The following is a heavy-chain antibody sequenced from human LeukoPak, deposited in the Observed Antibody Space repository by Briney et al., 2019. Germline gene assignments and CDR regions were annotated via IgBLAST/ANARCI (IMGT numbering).Heavy chain of an antibody. CDR1: GFTFSSYA. CDR3: ARMVREVDY. CDR2: ISGSGGYT. V-gene: IGHV3-23*01. J-gene: IGHJ4*02. D-gene: IGHD3-10*01. Sequence: PGGSLRLSCAASGFTFSSYAMSWVRQAPGKGLEWVSGISGSGGYTYYADSVKGRFTISRDNSKNTMYLQMNSLRAEDTAVYYCARMVREVDYWGRGTLVTVSS.